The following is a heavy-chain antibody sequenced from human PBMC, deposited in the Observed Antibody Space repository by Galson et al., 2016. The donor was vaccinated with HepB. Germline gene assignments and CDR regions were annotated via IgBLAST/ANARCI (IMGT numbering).Heavy chain of an antibody. D-gene: IGHD2-15*01. CDR1: GYTFTSYG. J-gene: IGHJ5*02. V-gene: IGHV1-18*01. CDR3: VYYCARDCIGGTCYGTT. Sequence: SVKVSCKASGYTFTSYGISWVRQAPGQGLEWMGWISAYNGNTNYAQKLQGRVTMTTDKSKSTTYMELTSLRSDDTADDTAVYYCARDCIGGTCYGTTWGQGTLVTVAS. CDR2: ISAYNGNT.